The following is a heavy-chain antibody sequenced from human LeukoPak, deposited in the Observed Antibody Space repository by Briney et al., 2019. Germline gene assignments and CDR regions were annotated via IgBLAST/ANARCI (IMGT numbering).Heavy chain of an antibody. D-gene: IGHD2-2*02. CDR2: VNHSGST. V-gene: IGHV4-34*01. CDR3: ARVPKGDSCSSTSCYTLRPLKLELRRDHYFDY. J-gene: IGHJ4*02. Sequence: SETLSLTCAVYGGSFSGYYWSWIRQPPGKGLEWIGEVNHSGSTNYNPSLKSRVTISVDTSKNQFSLKLSSVTAADTAVYYCARVPKGDSCSSTSCYTLRPLKLELRRDHYFDYWGQGTLVTVSS. CDR1: GGSFSGYY.